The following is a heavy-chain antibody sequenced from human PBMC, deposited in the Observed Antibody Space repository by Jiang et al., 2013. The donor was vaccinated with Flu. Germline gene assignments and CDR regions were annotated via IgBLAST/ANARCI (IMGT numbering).Heavy chain of an antibody. CDR3: AKDRNRGGMASTTSRSFLDY. CDR1: GFTFSSYG. Sequence: SCAASGFTFSSYGMHWVRQXPGKGLEWVAFIRYDGSNKYYADSVKGRFTISRDNSKNTLYLQMNSLRAEDTAVYYCAKDRNRGGMASTTSRSFLDYWGQGTLVTVSS. D-gene: IGHD3-10*01. V-gene: IGHV3-30*02. J-gene: IGHJ4*02. CDR2: IRYDGSNK.